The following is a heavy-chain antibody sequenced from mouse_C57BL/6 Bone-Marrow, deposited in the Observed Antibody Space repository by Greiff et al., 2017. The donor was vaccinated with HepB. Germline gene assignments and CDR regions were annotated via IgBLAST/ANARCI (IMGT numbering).Heavy chain of an antibody. CDR1: GYTFTSYW. D-gene: IGHD1-1*01. V-gene: IGHV1-55*01. CDR2: IYPGSGST. J-gene: IGHJ4*01. Sequence: QVQLKQPGAELVKPGASVKMSCKASGYTFTSYWITWVKQRPGQGLEWIGDIYPGSGSTNYNEKFKSKATLTVDTSSSTAYMQLSSLTSEDSAVYYCARGVTTVVPYAMDYGGQGTSVTVSS. CDR3: ARGVTTVVPYAMDY.